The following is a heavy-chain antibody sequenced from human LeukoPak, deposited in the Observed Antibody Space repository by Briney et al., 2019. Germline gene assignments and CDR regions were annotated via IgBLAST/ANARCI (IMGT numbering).Heavy chain of an antibody. V-gene: IGHV4-30-2*01. CDR1: GGSIRSSYYY. Sequence: PSETLSLTCTVSGGSIRSSYYYWGWIRQPPGKGLEWIGYIYHSGSTYYNPSLKSRVTISVDRSKNQFSLKLSSVTAADTAVYYCAREEQQLGYDYWGQGTLVTVSP. CDR2: IYHSGST. J-gene: IGHJ4*02. CDR3: AREEQQLGYDY. D-gene: IGHD6-13*01.